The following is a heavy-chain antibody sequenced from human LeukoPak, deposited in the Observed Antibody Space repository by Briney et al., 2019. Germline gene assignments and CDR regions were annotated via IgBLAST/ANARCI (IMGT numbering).Heavy chain of an antibody. CDR2: INWNGDST. CDR3: ARGPLTGSMLGDFDY. D-gene: IGHD7-27*01. J-gene: IGHJ4*02. Sequence: GGSLRLSCASSGLTYHDHGMSGVGQAPGKGLEWVSGINWNGDSTDYADSVKGRFTISRYNARNSLYVQMNSLRAEDTALYYCARGPLTGSMLGDFDYWGQGTLVTVSS. V-gene: IGHV3-20*04. CDR1: GLTYHDHG.